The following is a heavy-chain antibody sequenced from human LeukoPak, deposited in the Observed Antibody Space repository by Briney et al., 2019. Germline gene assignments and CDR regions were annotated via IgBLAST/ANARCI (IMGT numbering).Heavy chain of an antibody. D-gene: IGHD3-22*01. Sequence: SETLSLTCTVSGGSLSSSSYYWGWIRQPPGKGLEWIGSIYYSGSTYYNPSLKSRVTISVDTSKNQFSLKLTSVTAPYTAVYYCARHNYDSSGFLKYWGQGTLVTVSS. V-gene: IGHV4-39*01. CDR3: ARHNYDSSGFLKY. CDR2: IYYSGST. CDR1: GGSLSSSSYY. J-gene: IGHJ4*02.